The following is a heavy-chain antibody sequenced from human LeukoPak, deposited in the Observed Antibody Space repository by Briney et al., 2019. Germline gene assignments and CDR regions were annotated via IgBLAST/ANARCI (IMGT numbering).Heavy chain of an antibody. J-gene: IGHJ4*02. V-gene: IGHV3-23*01. CDR1: GFTFSSYA. D-gene: IGHD4-17*01. Sequence: GGSPRLSCAASGFTFSSYAMSWVRQAPGKGLEWVSAISGSGGSTYYADSVKGRFTISRDNSKNTLYLQMNSLRAEDTAVYYCAKVEDYGDYVWDWGQGTLVTVSS. CDR2: ISGSGGST. CDR3: AKVEDYGDYVWD.